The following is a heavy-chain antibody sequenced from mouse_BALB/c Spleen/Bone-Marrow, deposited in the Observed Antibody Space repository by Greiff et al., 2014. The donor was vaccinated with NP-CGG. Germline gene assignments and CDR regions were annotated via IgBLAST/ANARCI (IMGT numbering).Heavy chain of an antibody. CDR2: INSGSGGT. CDR3: ARAITDAMDY. CDR1: GYAFTNYL. D-gene: IGHD2-4*01. J-gene: IGHJ4*01. Sequence: VQLQQSGAELVRPGTSVEVSCKGSGYAFTNYLIEWVKQRPGQGLEWIGVINSGSGGTKYNEKFKGKATLTADKSSSTAYMQLSSLTSDDSAVYFCARAITDAMDYWGQGTSVTVSS. V-gene: IGHV1-54*01.